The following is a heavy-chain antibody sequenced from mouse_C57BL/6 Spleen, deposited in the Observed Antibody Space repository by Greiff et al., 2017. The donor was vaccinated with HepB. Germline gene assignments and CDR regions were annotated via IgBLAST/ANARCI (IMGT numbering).Heavy chain of an antibody. Sequence: EVNVVESGGGLVQPGGSLSLSCAASGFTFTDYYMSWVRQPPGKALEWLGFIRNKANGYTTEYSASVKGRFTISRDNSQSILYLQMNALRAEDSATYYCARSLITTVVARYAMDYWGQGTSVIVSS. CDR1: GFTFTDYY. J-gene: IGHJ4*01. CDR2: IRNKANGYTT. D-gene: IGHD1-1*01. V-gene: IGHV7-3*01. CDR3: ARSLITTVVARYAMDY.